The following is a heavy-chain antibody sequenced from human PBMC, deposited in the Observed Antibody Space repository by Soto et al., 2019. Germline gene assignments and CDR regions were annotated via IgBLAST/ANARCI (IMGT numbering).Heavy chain of an antibody. J-gene: IGHJ6*02. CDR3: ARVHLVRTSSYYCGMDV. CDR1: GFTFSNYR. V-gene: IGHV3-21*06. D-gene: IGHD6-6*01. Sequence: KPGGSLRLSCATSGFTFSNYRINWVREAPGKGLEWVASISGSGKDTFYRDSVKGRFTISRDNAESSLVLQMNSLTVDDTAVYHCARVHLVRTSSYYCGMDVWGPGTTVTVS. CDR2: ISGSGKDT.